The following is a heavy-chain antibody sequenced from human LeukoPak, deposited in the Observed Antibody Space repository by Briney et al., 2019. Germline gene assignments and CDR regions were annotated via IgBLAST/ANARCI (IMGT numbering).Heavy chain of an antibody. CDR2: IYYSGST. D-gene: IGHD6-13*01. V-gene: IGHV4-61*01. Sequence: PSETLSLTCTVSGGSISSSSYYWSWIRQPPGKGLKWIGYIYYSGSTNYNPSLKSRVTISVDTSKNQFSLKLSSVTAADTAVYYCARGVRSSSWDPQYFDYWGQGTLVTVSS. CDR3: ARGVRSSSWDPQYFDY. CDR1: GGSISSSSYY. J-gene: IGHJ4*02.